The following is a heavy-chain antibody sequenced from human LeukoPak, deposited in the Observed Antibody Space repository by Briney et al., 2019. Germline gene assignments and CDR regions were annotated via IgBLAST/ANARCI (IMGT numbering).Heavy chain of an antibody. CDR1: GYTFTSYY. CDR2: INPSGGST. J-gene: IGHJ6*03. V-gene: IGHV1-46*01. CDR3: ATRSVSSKGYYYYYMDV. D-gene: IGHD2-2*01. Sequence: ASVKVSCKASGYTFTSYYMHWVRQAPGQGLGWMGIINPSGGSTSYAQKFQGRVTMTRDMSTSTVYMELGSLRSEDTAVYYCATRSVSSKGYYYYYMDVWGKGTTATVSS.